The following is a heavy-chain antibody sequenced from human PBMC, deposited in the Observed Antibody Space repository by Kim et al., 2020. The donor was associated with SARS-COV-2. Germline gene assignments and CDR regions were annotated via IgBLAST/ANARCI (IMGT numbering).Heavy chain of an antibody. D-gene: IGHD6-19*01. CDR3: ARGSSSGWYPRPYYYYYGMDV. Sequence: GGSLRLSCAASGFTFSSYWMSWVRQAPGKGLEWVANIKQDGSEKYYVDSVKGRFTISRDNAKNSLYLQMNSLRAEDTAVYYCARGSSSGWYPRPYYYYYGMDVWGQGTTVTVSS. J-gene: IGHJ6*02. CDR1: GFTFSSYW. CDR2: IKQDGSEK. V-gene: IGHV3-7*01.